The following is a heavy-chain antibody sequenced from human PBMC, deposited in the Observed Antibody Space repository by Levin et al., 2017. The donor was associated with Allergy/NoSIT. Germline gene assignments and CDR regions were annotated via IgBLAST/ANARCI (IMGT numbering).Heavy chain of an antibody. J-gene: IGHJ4*02. V-gene: IGHV1-18*01. Sequence: GESLKISCKASGYTFTSYGISWVRQAPGQGLEWMGWISAYNGNTNYAQKLQGRVTMTTDTSTSTAYMELRSLRSDDTAVYYCATGEPEQLVNHLENYYFDYWGQGTLVTVSS. CDR3: ATGEPEQLVNHLENYYFDY. CDR1: GYTFTSYG. CDR2: ISAYNGNT. D-gene: IGHD6-6*01.